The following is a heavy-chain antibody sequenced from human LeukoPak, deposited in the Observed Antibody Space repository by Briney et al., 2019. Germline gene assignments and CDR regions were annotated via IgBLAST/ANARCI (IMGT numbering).Heavy chain of an antibody. CDR1: GFTFRAYW. CDR2: INSDGSST. Sequence: GGSLRLSCAVSGFTFRAYWMHWVRQAPGKGLVWVSRINSDGSSTNYADSVKGRFTISRDNAKNTLYLQMNSLRAEDTAMYYCARGGSNGVCYGYYWGQGTLVTVSS. CDR3: ARGGSNGVCYGYY. V-gene: IGHV3-74*01. J-gene: IGHJ4*02. D-gene: IGHD2-8*01.